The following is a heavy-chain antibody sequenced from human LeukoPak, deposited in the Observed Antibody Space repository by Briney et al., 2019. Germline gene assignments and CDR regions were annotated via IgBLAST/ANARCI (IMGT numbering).Heavy chain of an antibody. CDR2: ISAYNGNT. CDR3: ARVLTGDASNI. CDR1: GYIFTSCG. J-gene: IGHJ3*02. Sequence: ASVKVSCKASGYIFTSCGISWVRQAPGQGLEWMGWISAYNGNTNYAQRLQGRVTMTTDTSTRTAYMELRSLRPDDTAVYYCARVLTGDASNIWGQGTMVTVSS. D-gene: IGHD3-10*01. V-gene: IGHV1-18*01.